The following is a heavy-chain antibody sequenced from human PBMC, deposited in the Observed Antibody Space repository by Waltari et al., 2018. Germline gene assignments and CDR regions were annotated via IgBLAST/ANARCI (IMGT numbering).Heavy chain of an antibody. V-gene: IGHV1-69*12. CDR2: IIPIFGTA. D-gene: IGHD1-26*01. J-gene: IGHJ4*02. CDR1: GGTFSSYA. CDR3: ARDRATTPRGVYYFDY. Sequence: QVQLVQSGAEVKKPGSSVKVSCKASGGTFSSYAISWGRQAPRKGLEGMGGIIPIFGTANYAQKFQGRVTITADESTSTAYMELSSLRSEDTAVYYCARDRATTPRGVYYFDYWGQGTLVTVSS.